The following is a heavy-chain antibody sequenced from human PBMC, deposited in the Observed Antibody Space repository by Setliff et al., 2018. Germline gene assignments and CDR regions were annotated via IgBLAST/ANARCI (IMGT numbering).Heavy chain of an antibody. Sequence: GGSLRLSCAASGFTFSNHGMHWVRQAPGKGLEWVAFIRHDGNNKYYKDSVRGRFTISRDNAKDTLYLQMNSLRAEDTAVYFCASIDWGENFYNMVVWGKGTTVTAP. V-gene: IGHV3-30*02. CDR2: IRHDGNNK. J-gene: IGHJ6*03. CDR1: GFTFSNHG. CDR3: ASIDWGENFYNMVV. D-gene: IGHD7-27*01.